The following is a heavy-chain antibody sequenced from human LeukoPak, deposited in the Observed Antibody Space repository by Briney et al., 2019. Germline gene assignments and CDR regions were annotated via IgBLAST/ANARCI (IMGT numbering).Heavy chain of an antibody. Sequence: ASVKLSCKASGYTFTSYYMHWVRQAPGQGLEWMGIINPSGGSTNYAQKFQGRVTMTRDMSTSTVYMELSSLRSEDTAMYYCARGPANGSSTSCYPSGYMDGWSKRCSVTVSS. CDR3: ARGPANGSSTSCYPSGYMDG. V-gene: IGHV1-46*01. D-gene: IGHD2-2*01. CDR2: INPSGGST. J-gene: IGHJ6*03. CDR1: GYTFTSYY.